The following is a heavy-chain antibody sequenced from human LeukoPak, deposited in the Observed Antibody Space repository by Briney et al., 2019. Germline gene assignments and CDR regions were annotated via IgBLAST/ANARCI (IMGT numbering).Heavy chain of an antibody. Sequence: ASVKVSCKASGYTFISYGIAWVRQAPGQGLEWVGWISTYNGNTKYAQKIQGRVTMTTDTSTRTAYMDLRSLRSDDTAVYYCATAIVVVVASTAAFDIWGQGTMVTVSS. CDR2: ISTYNGNT. J-gene: IGHJ3*02. D-gene: IGHD2-15*01. V-gene: IGHV1-18*01. CDR1: GYTFISYG. CDR3: ATAIVVVVASTAAFDI.